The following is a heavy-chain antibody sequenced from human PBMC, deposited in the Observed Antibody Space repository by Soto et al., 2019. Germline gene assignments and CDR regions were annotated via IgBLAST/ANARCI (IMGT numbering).Heavy chain of an antibody. D-gene: IGHD3-9*01. CDR1: GYTFTALY. CDR3: TTLRLDP. V-gene: IGHV1-2*02. Sequence: ASLKVSCKPSGYTFTALYMNWVRQAPGQGLEWMGWVNPNTGLTRYAQKFQDRVTMTRDTSINTAYMELRGLTSDDTAVYYCTTLRLDPWGQGTLVTVSS. CDR2: VNPNTGLT. J-gene: IGHJ5*02.